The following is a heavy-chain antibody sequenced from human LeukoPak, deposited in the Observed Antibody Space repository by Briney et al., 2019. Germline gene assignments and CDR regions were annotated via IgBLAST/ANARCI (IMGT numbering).Heavy chain of an antibody. CDR3: ARDPGPSTAAWGAFDI. J-gene: IGHJ3*02. D-gene: IGHD6-6*01. CDR2: IKQDGSET. V-gene: IGHV3-7*01. CDR1: GLTFSRYW. Sequence: GGSLRLSCAASGLTFSRYWMTWVRQAPGKGLEWVADIKQDGSETYYVDSVKGRFTISRDNAKSSLYLQVNSLRAEDTAVYFCARDPGPSTAAWGAFDIWGQGTVVTVSS.